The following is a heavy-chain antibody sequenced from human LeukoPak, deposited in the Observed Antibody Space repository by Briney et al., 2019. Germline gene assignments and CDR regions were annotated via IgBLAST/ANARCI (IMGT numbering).Heavy chain of an antibody. CDR3: AKDVVGQKWLENY. D-gene: IGHD6-19*01. CDR1: GFTLSRYG. V-gene: IGHV3-30*02. CDR2: IRYDGSNK. J-gene: IGHJ4*02. Sequence: GGSLRLSCAASGFTLSRYGIHWVRQAPGKGLEWVAFIRYDGSNKYYADSVKGRFTISRDNSKNTLYLQMNNLRPEDTAVYYCAKDVVGQKWLENYWGQGTLVTVSS.